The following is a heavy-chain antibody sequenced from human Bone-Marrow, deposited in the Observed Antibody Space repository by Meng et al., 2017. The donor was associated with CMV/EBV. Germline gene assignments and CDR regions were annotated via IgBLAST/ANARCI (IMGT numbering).Heavy chain of an antibody. Sequence: CAASGSKFSDHFMDWVRQAPGKGLQWVGRSRNKASRYTTDYAAYVKDRFIISRDDSKDSLYLQMNSLKAEDTAVYYCVRGYHGFDSWGQGTLVTVSS. CDR2: SRNKASRYTT. CDR1: GSKFSDHF. J-gene: IGHJ4*02. CDR3: VRGYHGFDS. V-gene: IGHV3-72*01. D-gene: IGHD2-15*01.